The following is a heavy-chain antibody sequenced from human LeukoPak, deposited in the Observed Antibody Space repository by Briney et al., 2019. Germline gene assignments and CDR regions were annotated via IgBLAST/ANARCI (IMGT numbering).Heavy chain of an antibody. D-gene: IGHD5-12*01. CDR2: INPNSGDT. CDR3: ASVVATGGY. J-gene: IGHJ4*02. V-gene: IGHV1-2*02. CDR1: GYTFTGYY. Sequence: ASVRVSCKASGYTFTGYYMHWVRPAPGQGLEWMGLINPNSGDTNYGQIFQGRVTMTRDTSISTAYMELSRLRSDDTAVYYCASVVATGGYWGLATMATVSS.